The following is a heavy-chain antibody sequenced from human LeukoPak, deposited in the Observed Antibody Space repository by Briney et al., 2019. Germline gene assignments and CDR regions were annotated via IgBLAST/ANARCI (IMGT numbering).Heavy chain of an antibody. V-gene: IGHV3-7*01. CDR3: ANYVVPASNIRWFHP. CDR1: GFTFSIYW. J-gene: IGHJ5*02. Sequence: GGSLRLSCAASGFTFSIYWMSWVRQAPGRGLEWVANIKQDGSEKYYVDSVKGRFTISRDNAKNSLYLQMNSLRNELTAVDYSANYVVPASNIRWFHPWGQGTLVTVSS. CDR2: IKQDGSEK. D-gene: IGHD2-2*01.